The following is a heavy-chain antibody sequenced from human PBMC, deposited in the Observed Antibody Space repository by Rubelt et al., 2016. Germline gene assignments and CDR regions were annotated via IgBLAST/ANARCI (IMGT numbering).Heavy chain of an antibody. CDR2: IRYDGSNK. Sequence: QVQLVESGGGWVKPGGSLRLSCAASGFSFSDYYMSWVRQAPGKGLEWVAFIRYDGSNKYYADSVKGRFTISRDNSKNTLYLQMNSLRPEDTAVYSCARDYSDAFDIWGQGTMVTVSS. CDR3: ARDYSDAFDI. J-gene: IGHJ3*02. D-gene: IGHD4-11*01. CDR1: GFSFSDYY. V-gene: IGHV3-30*02.